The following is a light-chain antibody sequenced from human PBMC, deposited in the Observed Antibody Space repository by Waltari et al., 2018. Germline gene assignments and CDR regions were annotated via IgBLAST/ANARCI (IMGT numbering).Light chain of an antibody. J-gene: IGKJ1*01. V-gene: IGKV1-39*01. CDR1: QSVSHY. CDR2: AAS. CDR3: QQSFNVPT. Sequence: DIQMTQSPSSLSASVGDRVTITCRASQSVSHYLSWYQQKPGRAPVLLIYAASSLQSGVPSRFSGSGSGTDFTLTISSLQPDDFASYFCQQSFNVPTFCPGTRVEVK.